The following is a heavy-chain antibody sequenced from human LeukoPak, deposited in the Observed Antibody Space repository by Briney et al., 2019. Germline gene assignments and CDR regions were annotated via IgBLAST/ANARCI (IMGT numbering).Heavy chain of an antibody. J-gene: IGHJ3*02. CDR1: GGSISSSSYY. Sequence: SETLSLTCTVSGGSISSSSYYWGWIRQPPGKGLEWIGSIYYSGSTYYNPSLKSRVTISVDTSKNQFSLKLSSVTAADTAVYYCARLQRVRAFDIWGQGTMVTVSS. CDR2: IYYSGST. D-gene: IGHD4/OR15-4a*01. V-gene: IGHV4-39*01. CDR3: ARLQRVRAFDI.